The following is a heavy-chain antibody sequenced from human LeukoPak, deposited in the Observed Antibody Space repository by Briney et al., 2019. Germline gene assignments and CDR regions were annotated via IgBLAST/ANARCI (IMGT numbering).Heavy chain of an antibody. CDR3: ASRPYYYDSSGPGYGY. D-gene: IGHD3-22*01. CDR1: GRSFSGYY. J-gene: IGHJ4*02. CDR2: INHSGST. Sequence: SETLSLTCAVYGRSFSGYYWSWIRQPPGKGLEWIGEINHSGSTNYNPSLKSRVTISVDTSKNQFSLKLSSVTAADTAVYYCASRPYYYDSSGPGYGYWGQGTLVTVSS. V-gene: IGHV4-34*01.